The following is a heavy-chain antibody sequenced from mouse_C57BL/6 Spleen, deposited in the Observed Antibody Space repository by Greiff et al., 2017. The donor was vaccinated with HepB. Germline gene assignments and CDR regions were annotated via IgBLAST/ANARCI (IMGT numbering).Heavy chain of an antibody. CDR3: ARGDGCY. J-gene: IGHJ3*01. D-gene: IGHD2-3*01. Sequence: EVKLVESGGGLVKPGGSLKLSCAASGFTFSSYAMSWVRQTPEKRLEWVATISDGGSYTYYPDNVKGRFTISRDNAKHNLYLQMSHLKSEDTAMYYCARGDGCYWGQGTLVTVSA. CDR2: ISDGGSYT. V-gene: IGHV5-4*03. CDR1: GFTFSSYA.